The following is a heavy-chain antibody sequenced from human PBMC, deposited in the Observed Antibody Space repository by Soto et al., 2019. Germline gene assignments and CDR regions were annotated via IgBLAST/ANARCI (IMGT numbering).Heavy chain of an antibody. J-gene: IGHJ6*02. CDR1: GFTFSSYD. D-gene: IGHD4-17*01. V-gene: IGHV3-13*01. Sequence: GGSLRLSCAASGFTFSSYDMHWVRQATGKDLEWVSAIGTAGDTYYPGSVKGRFTISRENAKNSLYLQMNSLRAGDTAVYYCARGCGDSNYYYYYGMDVWSQGTTVTVSS. CDR2: IGTAGDT. CDR3: ARGCGDSNYYYYYGMDV.